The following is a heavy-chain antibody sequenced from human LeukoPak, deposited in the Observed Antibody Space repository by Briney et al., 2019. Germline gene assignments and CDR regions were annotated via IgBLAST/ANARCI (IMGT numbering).Heavy chain of an antibody. J-gene: IGHJ3*02. V-gene: IGHV4-59*08. CDR3: ARHKWRQQLVRPNAFDI. CDR1: GGSISSYY. D-gene: IGHD6-13*01. CDR2: IYYSGST. Sequence: NPSETLSLTCTVSGGSISSYYWSWIRQPPGRGLEWIGYIYYSGSTNYNPSLKSRVTISVDTSKNQFSLKLSSVTAADTAVYYCARHKWRQQLVRPNAFDIWGQGTMVTVSS.